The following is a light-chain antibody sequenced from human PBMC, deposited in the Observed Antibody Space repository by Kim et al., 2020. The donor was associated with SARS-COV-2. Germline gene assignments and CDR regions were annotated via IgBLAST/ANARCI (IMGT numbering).Light chain of an antibody. V-gene: IGLV3-21*04. CDR3: QIWDKDTGHVL. J-gene: IGLJ2*01. CDR2: SNS. Sequence: GTTDRITGGGNNIGSKSVNGYQQRPGQAPLLLIYSNSDRPSGIPEGFSGSNAGNTATLTISRVDAGDEADYYCQIWDKDTGHVLFGGGTQLTVL. CDR1: NIGSKS.